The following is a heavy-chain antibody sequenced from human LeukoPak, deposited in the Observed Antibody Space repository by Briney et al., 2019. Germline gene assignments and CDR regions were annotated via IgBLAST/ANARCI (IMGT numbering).Heavy chain of an antibody. D-gene: IGHD3-16*01. CDR2: ISSSSSYI. Sequence: GGSLRLSCAASGFTFSSYSMNWVRQAPGKGLEWVSSISSSSSYIYYADSVKGRFTISRDNAKNSLYLQMNSLRAEDTAVYYCARGPVGFDNWLDPWGQGTLVTVSS. J-gene: IGHJ5*02. CDR1: GFTFSSYS. V-gene: IGHV3-21*01. CDR3: ARGPVGFDNWLDP.